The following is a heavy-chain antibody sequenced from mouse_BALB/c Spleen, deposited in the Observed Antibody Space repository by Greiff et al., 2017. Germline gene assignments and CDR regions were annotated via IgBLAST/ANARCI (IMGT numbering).Heavy chain of an antibody. J-gene: IGHJ2*01. D-gene: IGHD1-1*01. CDR2: IYPYNGGT. CDR1: GYTFTDYN. V-gene: IGHV1S29*02. CDR3: ARGDYYGGPDY. Sequence: EVQLQQSGPELVKPGASVKISCKASGYTFTDYNMHWVKQSHGKSLEWIGYIYPYNGGTGYNQKFKSKATLTVDNSSSTAYMELRSLTSEDSAVYYCARGDYYGGPDYWGQGTTLTVSS.